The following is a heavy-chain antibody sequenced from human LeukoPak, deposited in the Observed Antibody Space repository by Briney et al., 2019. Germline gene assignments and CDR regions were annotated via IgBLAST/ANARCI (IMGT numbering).Heavy chain of an antibody. CDR1: GFTFSSYS. CDR2: INWNGGST. V-gene: IGHV3-20*04. CDR3: ARAEYYYDSSGPHRPPEFDY. Sequence: PGGSLRLSCAASGFTFSSYSMNWVRQAPGKGLEWVSGINWNGGSTGYADSVKGRFTISRDNAKNSLYLQMNSLRAEDTALYYCARAEYYYDSSGPHRPPEFDYWGQGTLVTVSS. J-gene: IGHJ4*02. D-gene: IGHD3-22*01.